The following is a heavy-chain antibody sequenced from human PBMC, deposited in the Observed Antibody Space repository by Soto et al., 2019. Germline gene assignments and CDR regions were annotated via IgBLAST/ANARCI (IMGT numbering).Heavy chain of an antibody. V-gene: IGHV1-69*01. CDR1: GTFFCSSA. Sequence: QVQLVQSGAEVRKPGSSVKVSCKASGTFFCSSAITWVRQAPGQGLEGLGGIIPASQSPDYAQRFQDRLTIDADEPTSTVYMELSSLLSEDTAVYFCARVWNAYSNSAYFDHWGQGTQVSVSS. D-gene: IGHD6-6*01. J-gene: IGHJ4*02. CDR3: ARVWNAYSNSAYFDH. CDR2: IIPASQSP.